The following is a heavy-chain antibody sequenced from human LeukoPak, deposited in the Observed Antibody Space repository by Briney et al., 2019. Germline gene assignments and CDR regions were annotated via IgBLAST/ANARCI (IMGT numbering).Heavy chain of an antibody. V-gene: IGHV4-61*01. J-gene: IGHJ6*02. CDR1: GGSISSNSYY. CDR3: ARDFDTPSPWSVRPRDYYSGMDV. Sequence: SETLSLTCTVSGGSISSNSYYWGWIRQSPGKGLEWIGYISYSGRTNYNPSLKSRLTISLDTSQFSLRLRSVTTADTAVYYCARDFDTPSPWSVRPRDYYSGMDVWGRGTTVIVSS. D-gene: IGHD3-3*01. CDR2: ISYSGRT.